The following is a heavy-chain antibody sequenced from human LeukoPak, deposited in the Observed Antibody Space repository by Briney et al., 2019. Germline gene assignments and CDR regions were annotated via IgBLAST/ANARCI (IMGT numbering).Heavy chain of an antibody. J-gene: IGHJ4*02. CDR2: ITSSGGST. CDR1: GFTFSSYS. Sequence: GGSLRLSCAASGFTFSSYSMNWVRQAPGKGLEWVSAITSSGGSTYYADSVKGRFTISRDNSKNTLSLQMNSLRAEDTAVYYCARASFGVIVGPDYWGQGTLVTVPS. D-gene: IGHD3-3*01. CDR3: ARASFGVIVGPDY. V-gene: IGHV3-23*01.